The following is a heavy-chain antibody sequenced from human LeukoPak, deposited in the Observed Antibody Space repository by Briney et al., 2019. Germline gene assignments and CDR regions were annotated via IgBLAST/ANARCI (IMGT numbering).Heavy chain of an antibody. CDR2: IVVGSGNT. V-gene: IGHV1-58*01. CDR3: AADRDSSGPFDY. D-gene: IGHD6-19*01. Sequence: TSVKVSCKASGFTFTSSAVQWVRQARGQRLEWIGWIVVGSGNTNYAQKFQERVTITRDMSTSTAYMELSSLRSEDTAVYYCAADRDSSGPFDYWGQGTLVTVSS. J-gene: IGHJ4*02. CDR1: GFTFTSSA.